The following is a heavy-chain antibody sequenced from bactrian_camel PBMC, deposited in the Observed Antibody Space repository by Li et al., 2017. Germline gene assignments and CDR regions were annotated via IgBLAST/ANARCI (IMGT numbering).Heavy chain of an antibody. CDR2: INRGGGAT. Sequence: VQLVESGGDLVQPGGSLTLSCIASGFTVSTHPVSWVRQSQGKGLEWVSTINRGGGATYYATSVKGRFTITRDNAKNTLYLRLNSLKTDDSAIYYCAKGQESGWTTFAAWGQETQVTVS. CDR1: GFTVSTHP. V-gene: IGHV3S31*01. CDR3: AKGQESGWTTFAA. D-gene: IGHD1*01. J-gene: IGHJ6*01.